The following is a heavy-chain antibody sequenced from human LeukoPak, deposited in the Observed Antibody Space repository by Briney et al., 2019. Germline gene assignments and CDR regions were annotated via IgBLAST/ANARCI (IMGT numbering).Heavy chain of an antibody. CDR2: INHSGST. V-gene: IGHV4-34*01. J-gene: IGHJ6*02. D-gene: IGHD3-10*01. Sequence: PSETLSLTCAVYGGSFSGYYWSWIRQPPGKGLEWIGEINHSGSTNYNPSLKSRVTISVDTSKNQFSLKLSSVTAADTAVYYCAQAFGSGSSYYYGMDVWGQGTTVTVSS. CDR1: GGSFSGYY. CDR3: AQAFGSGSSYYYGMDV.